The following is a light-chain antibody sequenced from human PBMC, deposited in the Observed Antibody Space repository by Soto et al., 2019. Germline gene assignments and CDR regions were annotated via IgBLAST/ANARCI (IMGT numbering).Light chain of an antibody. CDR1: SSNIGSNY. V-gene: IGLV1-47*01. CDR2: RNN. Sequence: QSVLTQPPSVSGTPGQRVTISCSGSSSNIGSNYVYWYQQLPGTAPKLLIPRNNQRPSRVPDRFSGSKSGTSASLAISGLRSEDEADYYCAAWDDSLSGYVFGTGTKLTVL. J-gene: IGLJ1*01. CDR3: AAWDDSLSGYV.